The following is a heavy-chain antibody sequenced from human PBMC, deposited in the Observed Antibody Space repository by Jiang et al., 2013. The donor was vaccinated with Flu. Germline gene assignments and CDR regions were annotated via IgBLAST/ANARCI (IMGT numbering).Heavy chain of an antibody. V-gene: IGHV1-2*02. CDR3: ARGTVDTAMVTAAFDY. CDR2: INPNSGGT. Sequence: SGAEVKKPGASVKVSCKASGYTFTGYYMHWVRQAPGQGLEWMGWINPNSGGTNYAQKFQGRVTMTRDTSISTAYMELSRLRSDDTAVYYCARGTVDTAMVTAAFDYWGQGTLVTVSS. J-gene: IGHJ4*02. D-gene: IGHD5-18*01. CDR1: GYTFTGYY.